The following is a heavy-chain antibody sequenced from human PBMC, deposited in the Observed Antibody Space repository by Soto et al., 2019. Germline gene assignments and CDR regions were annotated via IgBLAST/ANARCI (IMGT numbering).Heavy chain of an antibody. CDR2: INPNSGGT. CDR3: ARGPFRCNGGSCYDATEYFQH. Sequence: GASVKVSCKASGYTFTGYYMHWVRQAPGQGLEWMGWINPNSGGTNYAQKFQGWVTMTRDTSISTAYMELSRLRSDDTAVYYCARGPFRCNGGSCYDATEYFQHWGQGTLVTVSS. CDR1: GYTFTGYY. D-gene: IGHD2-15*01. V-gene: IGHV1-2*04. J-gene: IGHJ1*01.